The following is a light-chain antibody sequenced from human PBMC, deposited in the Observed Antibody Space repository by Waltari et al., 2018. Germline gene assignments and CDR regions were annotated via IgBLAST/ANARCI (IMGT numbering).Light chain of an antibody. Sequence: DIVLTQPPAILSLSPGERASLSCRASQRVTNYLAWYQQKPGQAPRLLIYDTSNRATGMPARFSGSGFGTDFTLTISSLEPEDFAVYYCQQRRNWPLTFGGGTKVEIK. CDR1: QRVTNY. CDR3: QQRRNWPLT. V-gene: IGKV3-11*01. J-gene: IGKJ4*01. CDR2: DTS.